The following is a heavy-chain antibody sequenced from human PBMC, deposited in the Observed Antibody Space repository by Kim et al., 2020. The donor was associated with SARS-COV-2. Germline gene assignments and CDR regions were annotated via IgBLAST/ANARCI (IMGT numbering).Heavy chain of an antibody. D-gene: IGHD1-26*01. J-gene: IGHJ4*02. CDR1: GFTFSSYA. CDR3: SKGVTVSGSYIDY. V-gene: IGHV3-23*01. Sequence: GGSLRLSCAASGFTFSSYAMRWVRQAPGKGLEWVSTISGSGGSTFYADSVKGRFSISRDNSKNTLYLQMHSLRAEDTAVYYCSKGVTVSGSYIDYWGQGTLVTVSS. CDR2: ISGSGGST.